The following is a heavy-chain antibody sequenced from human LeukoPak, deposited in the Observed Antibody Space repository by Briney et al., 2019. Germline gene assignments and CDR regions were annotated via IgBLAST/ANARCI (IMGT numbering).Heavy chain of an antibody. CDR1: GVSISTYY. J-gene: IGHJ5*02. D-gene: IGHD3-10*01. Sequence: SETLSLTCSVSGVSISTYYWSWIRQPPGKGLEWMGYIHHTGSTNYNPSLKSRVTISVDTSKRQLSLMLRSVTAADTAVYYCARDIYGSGHGWFDVWGQGTLVTVSS. V-gene: IGHV4-59*01. CDR2: IHHTGST. CDR3: ARDIYGSGHGWFDV.